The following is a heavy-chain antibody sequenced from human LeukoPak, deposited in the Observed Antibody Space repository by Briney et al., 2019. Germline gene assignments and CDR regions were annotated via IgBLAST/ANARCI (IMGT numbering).Heavy chain of an antibody. D-gene: IGHD6-19*01. J-gene: IGHJ4*02. Sequence: PSETLSLTCTVSGGSISSYSWSWIRQSPGKGLEWIGYIYHSGSTNYNPSLKSRVTISIATSKNQFSLKLSSVTAAVTAVYYCARRSGGWYYDYWGQGTLVTVSS. CDR3: ARRSGGWYYDY. CDR2: IYHSGST. V-gene: IGHV4-59*01. CDR1: GGSISSYS.